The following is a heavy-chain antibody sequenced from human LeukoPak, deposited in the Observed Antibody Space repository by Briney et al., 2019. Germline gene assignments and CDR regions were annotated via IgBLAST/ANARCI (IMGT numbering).Heavy chain of an antibody. D-gene: IGHD2-15*01. J-gene: IGHJ3*02. V-gene: IGHV3-15*01. Sequence: PGGSLRLSCAASGFTFSNAWMSWVRQAPGKGLEWVGRIKSKTDGGTTDYAAPVKGRFTISRDDSKNTLYLQMNSLKTEDTAVYYCTTDLGYCSGGSCYSGAFDIWGQGTMVTVSS. CDR1: GFTFSNAW. CDR2: IKSKTDGGTT. CDR3: TTDLGYCSGGSCYSGAFDI.